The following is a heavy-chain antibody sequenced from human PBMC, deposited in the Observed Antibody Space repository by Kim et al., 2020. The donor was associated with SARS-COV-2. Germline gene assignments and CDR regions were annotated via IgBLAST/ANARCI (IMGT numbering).Heavy chain of an antibody. V-gene: IGHV3-74*01. CDR1: GFTFDDFY. CDR3: SRPDATGVSSLSH. Sequence: GGSLRLSCRGSGFTFDDFYIHWVREVPGKGLMWVSRVSPDGSITDYAESVKGRFTISRDSADHTVYLQMNDLRADDTAVYYCSRPDATGVSSLSHWGQGTQVTVSS. D-gene: IGHD2-8*02. CDR2: VSPDGSIT. J-gene: IGHJ4*02.